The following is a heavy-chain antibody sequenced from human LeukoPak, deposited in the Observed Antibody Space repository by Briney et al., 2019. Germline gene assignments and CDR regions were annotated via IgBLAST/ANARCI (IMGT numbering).Heavy chain of an antibody. Sequence: GGSLRLSCAASGFTFSSYSMNWVRQAPGKGLEWVSYISSSSSTIYYADSVKGRFTISRDNAKNSLYLQMSSLRAEDTAVYYCASAGATLHAFDIWGQGTMVTVSS. D-gene: IGHD1-26*01. CDR1: GFTFSSYS. V-gene: IGHV3-48*04. CDR2: ISSSSSTI. J-gene: IGHJ3*02. CDR3: ASAGATLHAFDI.